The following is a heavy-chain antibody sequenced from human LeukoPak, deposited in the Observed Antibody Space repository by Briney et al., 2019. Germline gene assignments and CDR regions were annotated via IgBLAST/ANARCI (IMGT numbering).Heavy chain of an antibody. Sequence: SETLSLTCTASGGSISGYYWSWIRQPPGKGLEWIGYVYYSGYTKYNSSLKSRITISVDTSKNQFSLRLSAATAADTALYYCARYPYGGNSPFDYWGQGTLVTVSS. CDR2: VYYSGYT. J-gene: IGHJ4*02. V-gene: IGHV4-59*08. D-gene: IGHD4-23*01. CDR1: GGSISGYY. CDR3: ARYPYGGNSPFDY.